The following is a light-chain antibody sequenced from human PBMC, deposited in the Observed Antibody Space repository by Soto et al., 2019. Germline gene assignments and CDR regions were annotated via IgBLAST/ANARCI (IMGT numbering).Light chain of an antibody. V-gene: IGLV3-9*01. CDR3: QVWDSSSVV. Sequence: YELTQPLSVSVALGQTARITCGRNNIGSKNVHWYQQKPGQAPVLVIYRDSNRPSGIPERFSGSNSGNTATLTISRAQAGDEADYYCQVWDSSSVVFGGGTQLTVL. CDR2: RDS. J-gene: IGLJ2*01. CDR1: NIGSKN.